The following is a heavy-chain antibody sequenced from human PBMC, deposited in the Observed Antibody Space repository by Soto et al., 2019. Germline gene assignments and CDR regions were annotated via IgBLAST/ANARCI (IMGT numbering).Heavy chain of an antibody. J-gene: IGHJ3*02. Sequence: GASLKISCKGSGYPFPSYWIGWVRQMPGKGLEWMGVIFPGDSDTRYSPSFQGQVTISADKSISTAYLQWSSLKASDTAMYYCARHCALISGYSSLAFDSWCQGKMVTV. CDR2: IFPGDSDT. V-gene: IGHV5-51*01. CDR1: GYPFPSYW. CDR3: ARHCALISGYSSLAFDS. D-gene: IGHD3-22*01.